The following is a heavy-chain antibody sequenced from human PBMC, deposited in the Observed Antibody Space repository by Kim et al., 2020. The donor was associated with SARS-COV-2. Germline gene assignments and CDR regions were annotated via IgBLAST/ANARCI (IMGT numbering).Heavy chain of an antibody. V-gene: IGHV1-3*01. J-gene: IGHJ4*02. Sequence: FQVRVTIARDSSQSTAYMELSSLRSEDTAVYYCARDALYGSSWYHPSFDYWGQGTLVTVSS. CDR3: ARDALYGSSWYHPSFDY. D-gene: IGHD6-13*01.